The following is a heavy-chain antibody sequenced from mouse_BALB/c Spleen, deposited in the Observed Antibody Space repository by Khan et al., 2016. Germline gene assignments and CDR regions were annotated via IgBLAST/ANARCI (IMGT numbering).Heavy chain of an antibody. Sequence: EVQLQESGPGLVKPSQSLSLTCTVTGYSITSNYAWNWIRQFPGSKLEWMGYITYSGATSCNPSLKSRVSLTRDTSKNQFFLQLNSVTPEDTATYYCARCGGPRGTVYHAMDYWGQGTSVTVSS. CDR1: GYSITSNYA. J-gene: IGHJ4*01. V-gene: IGHV3-2*02. CDR3: ARCGGPRGTVYHAMDY. D-gene: IGHD3-3*01. CDR2: ITYSGAT.